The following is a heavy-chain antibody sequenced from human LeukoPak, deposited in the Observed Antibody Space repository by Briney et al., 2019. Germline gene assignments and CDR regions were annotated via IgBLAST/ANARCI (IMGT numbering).Heavy chain of an antibody. CDR1: GYTFTSYD. Sequence: ASVKVSCKASGYTFTSYDINWVRQATGRGLEWMGWMNPNSGNTGYAQKFQGRVTMTRNTSISTAYMELSSLRSEDTAVYCCARRVRVCSSTSCYARYYFDYWGQGTLVTVSS. CDR2: MNPNSGNT. J-gene: IGHJ4*02. D-gene: IGHD2-2*01. V-gene: IGHV1-8*01. CDR3: ARRVRVCSSTSCYARYYFDY.